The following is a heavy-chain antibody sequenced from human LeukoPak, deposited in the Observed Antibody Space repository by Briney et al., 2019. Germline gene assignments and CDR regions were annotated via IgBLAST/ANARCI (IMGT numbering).Heavy chain of an antibody. V-gene: IGHV1-18*01. CDR3: ARDSVDGSGTYYNDSPDY. J-gene: IGHJ4*02. D-gene: IGHD3-10*01. CDR2: ISAYNGNT. Sequence: DSVKGSCKACGYTFTSYGISWVRQAPGQGLEWMAWISAYNGNTDYAQNLRGRVTMTTDPSTSTAYMELRSLRSDDTAVYYCARDSVDGSGTYYNDSPDYWGQGTLVTVSS. CDR1: GYTFTSYG.